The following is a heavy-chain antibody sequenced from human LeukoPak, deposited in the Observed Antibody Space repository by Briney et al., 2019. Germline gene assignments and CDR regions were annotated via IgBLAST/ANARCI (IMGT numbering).Heavy chain of an antibody. J-gene: IGHJ4*02. CDR3: ATLDWCHKYLVACGSSEY. CDR2: ISVNGRDK. CDR1: GFDFNSYA. V-gene: IGHV3-30*01. Sequence: GSLRLSCAASGFDFNSYALHWVRQAPGKGLESVAVISVNGRDKYYANSVKGRFSISRDNSKNTFSLQMNSLRVEDSASYYCATLDWCHKYLVACGSSEYWGQGTLVTVSS. D-gene: IGHD2-21*01.